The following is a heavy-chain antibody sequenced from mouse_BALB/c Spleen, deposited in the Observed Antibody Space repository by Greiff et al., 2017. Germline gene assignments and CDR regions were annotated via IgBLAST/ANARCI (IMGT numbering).Heavy chain of an antibody. V-gene: IGHV1-14*01. J-gene: IGHJ4*01. CDR1: GYTFTSYV. CDR2: INPYNDGT. CDR3: ARRGPIYYGNYDAMDY. D-gene: IGHD2-1*01. Sequence: EVQLQQSGPELVKPGASVKMSCKASGYTFTSYVMHWVKQKPGQGLEWIGYINPYNDGTKYNEKFKGKATLTSDKSSSTAYMELSSLTSEDSAVYYCARRGPIYYGNYDAMDYWGQGTSVTVS.